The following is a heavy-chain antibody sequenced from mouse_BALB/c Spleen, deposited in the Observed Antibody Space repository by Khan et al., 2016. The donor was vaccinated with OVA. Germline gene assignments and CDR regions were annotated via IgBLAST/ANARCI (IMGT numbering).Heavy chain of an antibody. CDR3: TRDGNKSLFAY. CDR1: GYTFTAYA. CDR2: ISTKYGDA. Sequence: QVQLQQSGTDLVRPGVSVKISCTGSGYTFTAYAMNWVTASHEKSLEWIGVISTKYGDARYNQKFKGKATMSVDKSSSTPYMELARLTSEDSAIYCCTRDGNKSLFAYWGQGTLVTVSA. J-gene: IGHJ3*01. D-gene: IGHD1-1*01. V-gene: IGHV1S137*01.